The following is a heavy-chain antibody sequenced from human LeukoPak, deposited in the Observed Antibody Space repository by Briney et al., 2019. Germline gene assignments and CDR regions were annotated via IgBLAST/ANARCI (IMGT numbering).Heavy chain of an antibody. CDR2: INPSGGST. D-gene: IGHD3-22*01. Sequence: EASVKVSCKASGYTFTSYYMHWVRQAPGQGLEWMGIINPSGGSTSYAQKFQGRVTMTRDTSTSTVYMELSSLRSEDTAVYYCAREGGDYYYDSSGYYPFDYWGQGTLVTVSS. J-gene: IGHJ4*02. CDR1: GYTFTSYY. V-gene: IGHV1-46*01. CDR3: AREGGDYYYDSSGYYPFDY.